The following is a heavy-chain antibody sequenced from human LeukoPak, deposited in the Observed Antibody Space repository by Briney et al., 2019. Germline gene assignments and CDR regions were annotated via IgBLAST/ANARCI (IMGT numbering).Heavy chain of an antibody. J-gene: IGHJ4*02. CDR2: INHSGST. V-gene: IGHV4-34*01. Sequence: SETLSLTCAVYGGSFSGYYWSWIRQPLGKGLEWIGGINHSGSTNYNPSLKSRVTISVHTSKNQFSLKLSSVTAADTAVYYCATGECSGGSCYSKRVLDYWGQGTLVTVSS. CDR1: GGSFSGYY. D-gene: IGHD2-15*01. CDR3: ATGECSGGSCYSKRVLDY.